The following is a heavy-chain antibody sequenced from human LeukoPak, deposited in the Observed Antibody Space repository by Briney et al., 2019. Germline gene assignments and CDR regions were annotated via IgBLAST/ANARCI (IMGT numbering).Heavy chain of an antibody. CDR2: ICTSGIT. J-gene: IGHJ4*02. D-gene: IGHD6-13*01. CDR3: ARGSSWYTFDS. Sequence: PSETLSLTCTVSGASITSYYWSWIRQPAGKGLEWIGRICTSGITNYNPSLKSRVTMSVDTSKNQFSLKLSSVTAADTAVYYCARGSSWYTFDSWGRGTLVTVSS. V-gene: IGHV4-4*07. CDR1: GASITSYY.